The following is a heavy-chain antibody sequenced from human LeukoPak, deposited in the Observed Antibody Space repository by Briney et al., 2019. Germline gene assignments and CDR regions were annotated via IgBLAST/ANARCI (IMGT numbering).Heavy chain of an antibody. D-gene: IGHD5-12*01. V-gene: IGHV1-24*01. Sequence: ASVKVPCKVSGYTLTELSMHWVRQAPGKGLEWMGGFDPEDGETIYAQKFQGRVTMTEDTPTDTAYMELSSLRSEDTAVYYCATALAATIKGNYYFDYWGQGTLVTVSS. J-gene: IGHJ4*02. CDR3: ATALAATIKGNYYFDY. CDR2: FDPEDGET. CDR1: GYTLTELS.